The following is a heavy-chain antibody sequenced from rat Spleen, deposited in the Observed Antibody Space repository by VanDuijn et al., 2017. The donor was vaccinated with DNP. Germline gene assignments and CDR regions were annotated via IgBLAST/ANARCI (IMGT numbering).Heavy chain of an antibody. CDR2: MASGGST. J-gene: IGHJ3*01. D-gene: IGHD1-5*01. V-gene: IGHV2-6*01. CDR1: GFSLTSYS. Sequence: QVQLMESGPGLVQPSQTLSLTCTVSGFSLTSYSVNWIRQPPGKGLEWIAAMASGGSTYYNSALKSRLSISRDTSKSQVFLKMNSLQTEDTAMYFCARSGGTTWFAYWGQGTLVTVSS. CDR3: ARSGGTTWFAY.